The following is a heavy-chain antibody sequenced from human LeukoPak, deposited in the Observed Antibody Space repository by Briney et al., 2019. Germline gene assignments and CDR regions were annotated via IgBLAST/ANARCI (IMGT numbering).Heavy chain of an antibody. CDR3: AKGSAVAAPRNWFDP. D-gene: IGHD6-19*01. CDR1: GFTFSSSA. CDR2: ISGSGGST. V-gene: IGHV3-23*01. J-gene: IGHJ5*02. Sequence: GGSLRLSCAASGFTFSSSAMSWVRQAPGKGLEWVSAISGSGGSTYYADTVKGRFTISRDNSKNTLSLQMNSLRAEDTAVYYCAKGSAVAAPRNWFDPWGRGTLVTVSS.